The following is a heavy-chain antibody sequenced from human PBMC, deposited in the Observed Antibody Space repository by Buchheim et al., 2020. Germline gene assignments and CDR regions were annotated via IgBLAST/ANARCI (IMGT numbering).Heavy chain of an antibody. J-gene: IGHJ5*02. D-gene: IGHD6-19*01. Sequence: QLVESGGGLVQPGGSLRLSCAASGFTFSNYWMSWVRQAPGKGLEWVANIKSDGSEKYYVDSVKGRFTISRDNAKKQLYLQMNSLRDEDTAVYYCARGGKIAVTTAASWGRGT. CDR2: IKSDGSEK. V-gene: IGHV3-7*03. CDR1: GFTFSNYW. CDR3: ARGGKIAVTTAAS.